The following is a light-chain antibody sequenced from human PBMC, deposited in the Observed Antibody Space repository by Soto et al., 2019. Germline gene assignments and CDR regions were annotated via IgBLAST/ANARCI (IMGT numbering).Light chain of an antibody. CDR2: EVT. CDR1: SSDIGAYNY. J-gene: IGLJ1*01. V-gene: IGLV2-14*01. Sequence: QSVLTQPASVSGSPGQSITISCTGTSSDIGAYNYVSWYQQHPGKAPKLLIYEVTNRPSGVSDRFSGSKSGNTASLTISGLQAEDEANYYCTSFAPGRIYVFGSGTKVTV. CDR3: TSFAPGRIYV.